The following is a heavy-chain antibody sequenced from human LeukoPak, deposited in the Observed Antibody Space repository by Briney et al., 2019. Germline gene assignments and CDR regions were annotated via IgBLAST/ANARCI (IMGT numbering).Heavy chain of an antibody. CDR1: GYTFTGYY. J-gene: IGHJ6*02. Sequence: ASVKVSCTASGYTFTGYYMHWVRQAPGQGLEWIGWINPNSGGTNYAQKFQGRVTMTRDTSISTAYMELSRLRSDDTAVYYCARDMGYCSGGSCKHYYYGMDVWGQGTTVTVSS. D-gene: IGHD2-15*01. V-gene: IGHV1-2*02. CDR2: INPNSGGT. CDR3: ARDMGYCSGGSCKHYYYGMDV.